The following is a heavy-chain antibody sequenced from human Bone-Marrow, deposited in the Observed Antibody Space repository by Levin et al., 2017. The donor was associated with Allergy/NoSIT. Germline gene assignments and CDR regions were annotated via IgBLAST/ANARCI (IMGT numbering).Heavy chain of an antibody. CDR2: IKHSGST. Sequence: SETLSLTCAVYGGSFSDDQWSWIRQSPGRGLEWMGEIKHSGSTNYNPSLKSRVTLSLDTSKNQFSLILSSVTAADTAIYYCARVSKNYYYYYMHVWGKGTTVTVSS. V-gene: IGHV4-34*01. CDR3: ARVSKNYYYYYMHV. CDR1: GGSFSDDQ. J-gene: IGHJ6*03.